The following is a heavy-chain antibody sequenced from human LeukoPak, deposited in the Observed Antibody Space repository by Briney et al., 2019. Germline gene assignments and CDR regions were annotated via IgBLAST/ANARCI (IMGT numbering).Heavy chain of an antibody. CDR3: ARGAGWLYD. D-gene: IGHD3-22*01. Sequence: SVKVSCKTTEDTLRNVAFSWVRQAPGQGLEWLGGIIPMIATASYSQKFQGRVSINADKSTNTVYMELSSLKLEDTAVYYCARGAGWLYDWGPGTLVIVSS. J-gene: IGHJ4*02. V-gene: IGHV1-69*06. CDR2: IIPMIATA. CDR1: EDTLRNVA.